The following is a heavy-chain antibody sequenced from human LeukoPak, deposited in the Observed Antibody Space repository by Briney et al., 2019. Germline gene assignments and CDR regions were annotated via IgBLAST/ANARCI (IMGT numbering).Heavy chain of an antibody. D-gene: IGHD6-19*01. CDR3: AREFSKATVADY. J-gene: IGHJ4*02. CDR1: GFTFSSYG. Sequence: GGSLRLSCAASGFTFSSYGMHWVRQAPGKGLEWVAVIWYDGSNKYYADSVKGRFTISRDNSKDTLYLQMNSLRAEDTAVYYCAREFSKATVADYWGQGTLVTVSS. V-gene: IGHV3-33*01. CDR2: IWYDGSNK.